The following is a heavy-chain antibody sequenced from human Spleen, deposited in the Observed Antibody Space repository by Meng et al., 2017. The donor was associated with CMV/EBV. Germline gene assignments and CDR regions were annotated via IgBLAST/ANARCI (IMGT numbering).Heavy chain of an antibody. V-gene: IGHV1-2*02. CDR3: ARSLNYYDSSGANWFDP. J-gene: IGHJ5*02. CDR2: INPNSGGT. D-gene: IGHD3-22*01. Sequence: TFTGFYIHWVRQAPGQGLEWMGWINPNSGGTNYAQKSQGRVTMTRDTSISTVYMELSRLRSDDTAVYYCARSLNYYDSSGANWFDPWGQGTLVTVSS. CDR1: TFTGFY.